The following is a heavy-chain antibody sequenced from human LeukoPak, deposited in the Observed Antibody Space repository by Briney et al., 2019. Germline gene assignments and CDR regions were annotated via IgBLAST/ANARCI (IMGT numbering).Heavy chain of an antibody. CDR3: AKPAYYSDSGSFPTQYYFDY. CDR2: ISGSGGST. J-gene: IGHJ4*02. CDR1: GFTFSSYA. D-gene: IGHD3-10*01. V-gene: IGHV3-23*01. Sequence: PGGSLRLSCAASGFTFSSYAMSWVRQAPGKGLEWVSAISGSGGSTYYADSVNGRFTISRDNSKNTLYLQMSSLRADDTALFYCAKPAYYSDSGSFPTQYYFDYWGQGTLVTVSS.